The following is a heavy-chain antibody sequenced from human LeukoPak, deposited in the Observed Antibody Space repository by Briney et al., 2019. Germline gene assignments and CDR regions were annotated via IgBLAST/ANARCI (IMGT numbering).Heavy chain of an antibody. CDR3: ARGDAERPIDY. Sequence: PSETLSLTCTVSGGSISSYYWSWIRQPPGKGLEWIGYIYYSGNTNYNPSLKSRVTISVDTSKNQFSLKLSSVTAADTAVYYCARGDAERPIDYWGQGTLVTVSS. CDR1: GGSISSYY. J-gene: IGHJ4*02. V-gene: IGHV4-59*12. CDR2: IYYSGNT.